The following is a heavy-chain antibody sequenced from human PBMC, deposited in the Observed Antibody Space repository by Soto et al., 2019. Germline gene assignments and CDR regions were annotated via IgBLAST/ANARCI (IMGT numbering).Heavy chain of an antibody. D-gene: IGHD5-12*01. CDR3: ARLYTGYEAFDY. V-gene: IGHV4-30-4*01. CDR1: GGSINSGDYY. J-gene: IGHJ4*02. Sequence: SETLSLTCSVSGGSINSGDYYWSWIRQSPGKGLEWIGYIYYSGSTYYNPSLKSRSTISVDTSKNQFFLDVDSVTAADTAVYYCARLYTGYEAFDYWGQGTLVTVSS. CDR2: IYYSGST.